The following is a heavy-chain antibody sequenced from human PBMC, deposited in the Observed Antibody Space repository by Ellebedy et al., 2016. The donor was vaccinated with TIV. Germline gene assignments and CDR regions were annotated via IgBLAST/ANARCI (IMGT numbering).Heavy chain of an antibody. CDR2: IWYDGSNK. V-gene: IGHV3-33*01. J-gene: IGHJ4*02. D-gene: IGHD1-26*01. CDR1: GFTFSSYG. Sequence: PGGSLRLSCAASGFTFSSYGMHWVRPAPGQGMEWLAVIWYDGSNKYCADSVKGRFTISRDNSKTTLYLKMNSLRAEDTAVYYCARGWSGSYSHFDYWGQGTLFTVSS. CDR3: ARGWSGSYSHFDY.